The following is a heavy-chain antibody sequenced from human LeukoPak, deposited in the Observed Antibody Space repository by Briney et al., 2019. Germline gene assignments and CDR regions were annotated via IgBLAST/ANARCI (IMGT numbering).Heavy chain of an antibody. Sequence: GGSLRLSCAASGLIFSDAWMNWVRQAPGKGLEWVGRILSKGNGGTTDYAAPVKGRFTISRDDSKNTLYLQMNSLMTEDTAVYYCTNWNAATFDYWGQGALVTAS. D-gene: IGHD1-1*01. CDR3: TNWNAATFDY. V-gene: IGHV3-15*01. CDR1: GLIFSDAW. CDR2: ILSKGNGGTT. J-gene: IGHJ4*02.